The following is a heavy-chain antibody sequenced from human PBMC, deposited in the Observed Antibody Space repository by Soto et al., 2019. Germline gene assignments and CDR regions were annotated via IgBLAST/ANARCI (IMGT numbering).Heavy chain of an antibody. D-gene: IGHD2-15*01. CDR3: ARILEGGYCSGGSCYSYYYYGMDV. J-gene: IGHJ6*02. V-gene: IGHV2-70*01. CDR2: IDWDDDK. CDR1: GFSLSTSGMC. Sequence: SGPTLVNPTQTLTLTCTFSGFSLSTSGMCVSWIRQPPGKALEWLALIDWDDDKYYSTSLKTRLTISKDTSKNQVVLTMTNMDPVDTATYYCARILEGGYCSGGSCYSYYYYGMDVWGQGTTVTVS.